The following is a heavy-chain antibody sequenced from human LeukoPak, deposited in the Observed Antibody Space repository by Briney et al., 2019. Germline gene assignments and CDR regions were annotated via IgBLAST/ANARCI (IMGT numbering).Heavy chain of an antibody. D-gene: IGHD1-26*01. J-gene: IGHJ3*02. Sequence: SETLSLTCAVYGGSFSGYYWTRIRQPPGKGLEWIGEINHSGSTNYNPSLKSRVTISVDTSKNQFSLKLSSVTAADTAVYYCARETSGSNDAFDIWGQGTMVTVSS. V-gene: IGHV4-34*01. CDR3: ARETSGSNDAFDI. CDR1: GGSFSGYY. CDR2: INHSGST.